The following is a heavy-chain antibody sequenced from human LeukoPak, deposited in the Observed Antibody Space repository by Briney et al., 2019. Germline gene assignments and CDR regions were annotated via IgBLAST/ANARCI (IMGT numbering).Heavy chain of an antibody. D-gene: IGHD6-19*01. CDR2: IYSGGST. V-gene: IGHV3-53*01. J-gene: IGHJ4*02. Sequence: PGGSLRLSCAASGFTVSSNYMSWVRQAPGKGLEWVSVIYSGGSTYYADSVKGRFTISRDNAKNSLYLQMNSLRAEDTAVYYCAREGNSGWSFDYWGQGTLVTVSS. CDR3: AREGNSGWSFDY. CDR1: GFTVSSNY.